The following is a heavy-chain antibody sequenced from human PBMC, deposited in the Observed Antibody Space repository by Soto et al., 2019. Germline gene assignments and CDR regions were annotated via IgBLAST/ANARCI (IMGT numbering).Heavy chain of an antibody. Sequence: QLQLQESGPGLVKPSETLSLTCTVSGGSISSSSYYWGWIRQPPGKGLEWIGSIYYSGSTYYNPSLKSRLTISVDTSKNQFSLKLSSVTAADTAVYYCARSSPHSGYYAPCDYWGQGTLVTVSS. CDR3: ARSSPHSGYYAPCDY. J-gene: IGHJ4*02. V-gene: IGHV4-39*01. CDR1: GGSISSSSYY. CDR2: IYYSGST. D-gene: IGHD3-22*01.